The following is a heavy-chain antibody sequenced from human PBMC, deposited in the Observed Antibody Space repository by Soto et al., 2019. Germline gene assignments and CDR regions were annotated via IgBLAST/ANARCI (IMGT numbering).Heavy chain of an antibody. Sequence: SETLSLTCTVSGGSVSSGAYYWSWIRQHPGKGLEWIGYISYIGSTYYNPSLKSRVTISVDTSKNHFSLKLSSVTAADTAVYSCATYTYYFDSNAFQDWGQGTLVTGSS. CDR3: ATYTYYFDSNAFQD. D-gene: IGHD3-22*01. CDR1: GGSVSSGAYY. J-gene: IGHJ1*01. CDR2: ISYIGST. V-gene: IGHV4-31*03.